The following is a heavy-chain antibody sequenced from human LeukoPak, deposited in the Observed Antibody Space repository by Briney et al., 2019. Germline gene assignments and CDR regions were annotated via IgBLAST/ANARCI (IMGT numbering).Heavy chain of an antibody. CDR3: ARGRLNYFYAMDI. CDR1: GFTVSSKY. J-gene: IGHJ6*02. CDR2: IWFDGTSK. Sequence: GGSLRLSCAASGFTVSSKYMSWVRQAPGKGLDWVAVIWFDGTSKYYADSVKGRFTISRDNSKNTLYLQMNSLGAEDTAVYYCARGRLNYFYAMDIWGQGTTVTVSS. V-gene: IGHV3-33*08.